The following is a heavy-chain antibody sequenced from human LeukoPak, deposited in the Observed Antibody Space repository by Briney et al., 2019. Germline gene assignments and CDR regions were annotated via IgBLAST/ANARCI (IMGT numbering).Heavy chain of an antibody. V-gene: IGHV1-8*01. Sequence: ASVKVSCKTSGYTFTNYDINWVRRATGQGLEWLGWMSPNNGYTGYAQKFQGRVTMTRDTSINTAYMELSSLRSEDTAVYYCASNPPRTGDFNSWGQGALVTVSS. J-gene: IGHJ4*02. CDR3: ASNPPRTGDFNS. CDR1: GYTFTNYD. CDR2: MSPNNGYT. D-gene: IGHD7-27*01.